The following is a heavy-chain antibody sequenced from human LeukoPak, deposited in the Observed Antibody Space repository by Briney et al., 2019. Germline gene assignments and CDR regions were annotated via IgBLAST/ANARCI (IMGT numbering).Heavy chain of an antibody. Sequence: SETLSLTCSVSGGSISGSSYYWGWIRQPPGKGLEWVGSIYYSGSTYYNPSLKSRVTISVDTSKNQFSLNLRSVTAADTAIYYCARDVGSSGGYYGMDLWGQGTTVTVSS. CDR2: IYYSGST. CDR3: ARDVGSSGGYYGMDL. V-gene: IGHV4-39*02. D-gene: IGHD6-6*01. J-gene: IGHJ6*02. CDR1: GGSISGSSYY.